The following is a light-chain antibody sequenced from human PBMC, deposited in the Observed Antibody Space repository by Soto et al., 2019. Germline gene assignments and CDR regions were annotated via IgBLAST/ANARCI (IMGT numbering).Light chain of an antibody. V-gene: IGKV3-20*01. CDR3: QQYGRSPTT. Sequence: EIVLTQSPGTLSLSPGERATLSCRASQSVSSSYLAWYQQKPGQAPRLLIYGASSRATGIPDRFSGSGSGTDFTLTISRLEPEDFAVYYCQQYGRSPTTLGQGTKV. CDR1: QSVSSSY. CDR2: GAS. J-gene: IGKJ1*01.